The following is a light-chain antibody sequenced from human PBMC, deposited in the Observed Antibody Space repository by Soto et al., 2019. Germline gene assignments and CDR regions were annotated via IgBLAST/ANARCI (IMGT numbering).Light chain of an antibody. CDR3: QQYDNLPLT. CDR1: QAIITY. Sequence: IQLTQSPSSLSACVGDRVTITCHASQAIITYLNWFQQKPGKAPKLLIYDASHLETGVPSRFSGSGSGTAFTFTISSLQPEDIGTYYCQQYDNLPLTFGGGTKV. J-gene: IGKJ4*01. V-gene: IGKV1-33*01. CDR2: DAS.